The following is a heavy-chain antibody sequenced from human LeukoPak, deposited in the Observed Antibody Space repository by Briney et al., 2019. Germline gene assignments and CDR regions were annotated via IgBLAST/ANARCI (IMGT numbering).Heavy chain of an antibody. CDR1: GGSFSGYY. Sequence: SETLSLTCAVYGGSFSGYYWSWIRQPPGKGLEWIGEINHSGSTNYNPSLKSRVTISVDTSKNQFSLKLSSVTAADTAVYYCARRTQGWLLLSNFDYWGQGALVTVSS. CDR3: ARRTQGWLLLSNFDY. J-gene: IGHJ4*02. CDR2: INHSGST. D-gene: IGHD3-22*01. V-gene: IGHV4-34*01.